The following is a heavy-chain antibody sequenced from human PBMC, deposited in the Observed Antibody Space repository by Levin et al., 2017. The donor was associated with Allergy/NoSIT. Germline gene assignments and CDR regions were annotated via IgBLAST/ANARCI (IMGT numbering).Heavy chain of an antibody. D-gene: IGHD2-2*01. CDR1: GFIFDDYA. V-gene: IGHV3-9*01. CDR3: AKMDCSSINCYPDY. CDR2: ISWNSGSI. J-gene: IGHJ4*02. Sequence: TGGSLRLSCEASGFIFDDYAMHWVRQAPGKGLEWVSGISWNSGSISYADSVKGRFTISRDNAKNSLSLQMNSLRVEDTALYYCAKMDCSSINCYPDYWGQGTLVTVSS.